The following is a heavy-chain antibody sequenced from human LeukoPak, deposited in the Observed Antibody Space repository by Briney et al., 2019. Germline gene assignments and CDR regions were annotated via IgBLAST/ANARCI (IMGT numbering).Heavy chain of an antibody. CDR3: ARRYCSSTICLLDY. CDR2: ISTSGTTI. J-gene: IGHJ4*02. Sequence: SGGSLRLSCAASGFTFRSYEMNWVRQAPGKGLEWLSYISTSGTTIFYAESLKGRFTISRDNAKNSLWLQMNSLRAEDTAVYYCARRYCSSTICLLDYWGQGTLVTVSS. V-gene: IGHV3-48*03. D-gene: IGHD2-2*01. CDR1: GFTFRSYE.